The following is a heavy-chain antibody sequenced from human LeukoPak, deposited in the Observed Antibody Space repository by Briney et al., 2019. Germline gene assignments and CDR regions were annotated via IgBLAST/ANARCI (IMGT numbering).Heavy chain of an antibody. CDR1: GYSISSGYY. CDR2: IYHSGST. Sequence: SETLSLTCTVSGYSISSGYYWGWIRQPPGKGLEWIGSIYHSGSTYYNPSLKSRVTISVDTSKNQFSLKLSSVTAADTAVYYCARDFQMLFDYWGQGTLVTVSS. J-gene: IGHJ4*02. CDR3: ARDFQMLFDY. D-gene: IGHD3-16*01. V-gene: IGHV4-38-2*02.